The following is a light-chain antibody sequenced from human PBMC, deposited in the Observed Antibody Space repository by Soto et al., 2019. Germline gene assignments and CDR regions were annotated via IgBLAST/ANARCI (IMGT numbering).Light chain of an antibody. CDR2: DAS. Sequence: EIVLTQSPDTLSLSPGERATVSCRASQSVSSYLAWYQQKPGQAPRLLIYDASNRATGIPARFSGSGSGTDFTLTLSSLEPEDFAVYYCQQRSNWLPITFGQGTRLEIK. J-gene: IGKJ5*01. CDR1: QSVSSY. V-gene: IGKV3-11*01. CDR3: QQRSNWLPIT.